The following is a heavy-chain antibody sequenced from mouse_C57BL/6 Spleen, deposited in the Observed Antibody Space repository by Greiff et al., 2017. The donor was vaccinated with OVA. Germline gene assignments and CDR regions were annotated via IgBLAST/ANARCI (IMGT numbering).Heavy chain of an antibody. CDR1: GFNIKDYY. CDR3: ARSAYGNYAWFAY. V-gene: IGHV14-2*01. D-gene: IGHD2-10*02. J-gene: IGHJ3*01. Sequence: VQLQQSGAELVKPGASVKLSCTASGFNIKDYYMHWVKQRTEQGLEWIGRLDPEDGETKYAPNFPGKATITADTSSNTAYLQLSSLTSEDTAVYYCARSAYGNYAWFAYWGQGTLVTVSA. CDR2: LDPEDGET.